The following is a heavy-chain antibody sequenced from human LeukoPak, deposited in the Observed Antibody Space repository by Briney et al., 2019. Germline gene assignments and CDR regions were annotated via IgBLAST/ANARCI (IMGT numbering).Heavy chain of an antibody. J-gene: IGHJ6*03. CDR2: ISGSGGST. V-gene: IGHV3-23*01. CDR1: GFTFSSYA. CDR3: AKVGSNYDFWSGYFYDYYYYYMDV. Sequence: GGSLRLSCAASGFTFSSYAMSWVCQAPGKGLEWVSAISGSGGSTYYADSVKGRFTISRDNSKNTLYLQMNSLRAEDTAVYYCAKVGSNYDFWSGYFYDYYYYYMDVWGKGTTVTVSS. D-gene: IGHD3-3*01.